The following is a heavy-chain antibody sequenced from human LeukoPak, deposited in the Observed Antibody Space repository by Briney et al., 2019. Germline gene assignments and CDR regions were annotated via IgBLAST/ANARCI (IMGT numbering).Heavy chain of an antibody. D-gene: IGHD6-19*01. CDR3: ARGHRVAVGSFDY. CDR2: IYTSGST. J-gene: IGHJ4*02. Sequence: SQTLSLTCTVSGGSISSSGYYWSWIRQPAGKGLEWIGRIYTSGSTNYNPSLKSRVTMSVDTSKNQFSLKLSSVTAADTAVYYCARGHRVAVGSFDYWGQGTLVTVSS. CDR1: GGSISSSGYY. V-gene: IGHV4-61*02.